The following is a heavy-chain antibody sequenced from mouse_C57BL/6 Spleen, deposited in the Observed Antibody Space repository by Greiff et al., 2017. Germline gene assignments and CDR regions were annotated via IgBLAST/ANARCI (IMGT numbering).Heavy chain of an antibody. CDR1: GYAFSSSW. CDR2: IFPGDGDT. V-gene: IGHV1-82*01. J-gene: IGHJ2*01. Sequence: VQLQQSGPELVKPGASVKISCKASGYAFSSSWMNWVKQRPGKGLEWIGRIFPGDGDTNYNEKFKGKATLTAAKSSSTAYMQLSILTSEDSAVYFGARMTAQATYYFDYWGQGTTLTVSS. D-gene: IGHD3-2*02. CDR3: ARMTAQATYYFDY.